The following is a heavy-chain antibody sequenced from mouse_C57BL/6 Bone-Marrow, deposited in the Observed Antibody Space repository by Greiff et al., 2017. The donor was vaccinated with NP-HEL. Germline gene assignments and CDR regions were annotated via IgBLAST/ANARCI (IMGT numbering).Heavy chain of an antibody. Sequence: VHLVESGPGLVAPSQSLSITCTVSGFSLTSYAISWVRQPPGKGLEWLGVIWTGGGTNYNSALESRLSISKDNSKSQVFLKMNSLQTDDTARYYCARGYYDYEAWFAYWGQGTLVTVSA. CDR2: IWTGGGT. CDR1: GFSLTSYA. J-gene: IGHJ3*01. D-gene: IGHD2-4*01. CDR3: ARGYYDYEAWFAY. V-gene: IGHV2-9-1*01.